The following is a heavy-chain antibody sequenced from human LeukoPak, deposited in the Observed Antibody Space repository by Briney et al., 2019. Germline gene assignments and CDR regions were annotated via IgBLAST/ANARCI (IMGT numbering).Heavy chain of an antibody. CDR2: INPNSGGT. D-gene: IGHD3-10*01. CDR1: GYTFTSYY. J-gene: IGHJ4*02. V-gene: IGHV1-2*04. CDR3: ARAEGGGDYGSGSYYNSFDY. Sequence: ASVKVSCKASGYTFTSYYIHWVRQAPGQGLEWMGWINPNSGGTKYAQKFQGWVIMTRDTSISTAYMELSRLRSDDTAVYYCARAEGGGDYGSGSYYNSFDYWGQGALVTVSS.